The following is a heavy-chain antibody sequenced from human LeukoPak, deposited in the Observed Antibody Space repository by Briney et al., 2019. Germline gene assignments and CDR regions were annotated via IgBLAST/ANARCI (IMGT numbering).Heavy chain of an antibody. CDR1: GFTFSSNW. V-gene: IGHV3-7*01. D-gene: IGHD1-1*01. J-gene: IGHJ3*02. Sequence: GGSLRLSCAASGFTFSSNWMSWVRQAPGKGLEWVANIKQDGSEKYYVDSVKGRFTISRDNAKNSLYLQMNSLRAEDTAVYYCARAINWADAFDIWGQGTMVTVSS. CDR2: IKQDGSEK. CDR3: ARAINWADAFDI.